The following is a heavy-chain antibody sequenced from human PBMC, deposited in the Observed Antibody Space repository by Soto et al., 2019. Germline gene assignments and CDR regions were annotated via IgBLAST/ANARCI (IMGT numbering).Heavy chain of an antibody. V-gene: IGHV1-2*04. CDR1: GYTFTGYY. D-gene: IGHD6-19*01. J-gene: IGHJ3*02. Sequence: GASVKVSCKASGYTFTGYYMHWVRQAPGQGLERMGWINPNSGGTNYAQKFQGWVTMTRDTSISTAYMELSRLRSDDAAVYYCARALGVAGYSSGWTDAFDIWGQGTMVTVSS. CDR2: INPNSGGT. CDR3: ARALGVAGYSSGWTDAFDI.